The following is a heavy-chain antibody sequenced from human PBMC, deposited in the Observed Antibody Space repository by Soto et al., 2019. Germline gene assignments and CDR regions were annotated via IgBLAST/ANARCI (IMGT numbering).Heavy chain of an antibody. Sequence: ASVKVSCKASGYTFTSYAISWVRQAPGQGLEWMGWISAYNGNTNYAQKLQGRVTMTTDTSTSTAYMELRSLRSDDTAVYYCARDLQVRISTGRYYYYGMDVWGQGTTVTVSS. CDR1: GYTFTSYA. D-gene: IGHD2-2*01. CDR2: ISAYNGNT. CDR3: ARDLQVRISTGRYYYYGMDV. V-gene: IGHV1-18*01. J-gene: IGHJ6*02.